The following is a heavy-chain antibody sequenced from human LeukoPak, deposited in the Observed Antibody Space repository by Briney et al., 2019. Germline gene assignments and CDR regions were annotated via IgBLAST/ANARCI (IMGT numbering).Heavy chain of an antibody. V-gene: IGHV4-61*08. Sequence: PSQTLSLTCTVSGGSISSGDYYWSWIRQPPGKGLEWIGYIYYSGSTNYNPSLKSRVTISLDTSKNQFSLRLSSVTAADTAVYYCARHGGATMIEEVLHAFDIWGQGTMVTVSS. J-gene: IGHJ3*02. CDR3: ARHGGATMIEEVLHAFDI. D-gene: IGHD3-22*01. CDR2: IYYSGST. CDR1: GGSISSGDYY.